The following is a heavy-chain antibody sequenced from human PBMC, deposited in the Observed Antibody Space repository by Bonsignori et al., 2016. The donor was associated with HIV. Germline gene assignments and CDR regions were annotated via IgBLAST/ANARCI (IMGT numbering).Heavy chain of an antibody. CDR2: IDWDDDK. V-gene: IGHV2-70*04. Sequence: WIRQPPGKALEWLARIDWDDDKFYTSSLKTRLTISKDTSKNQVVLTMTNMDPADTATYYCGRIWSYCQSTDCPGDYWGQGTPVTVSS. J-gene: IGHJ4*02. D-gene: IGHD2/OR15-2a*01. CDR3: GRIWSYCQSTDCPGDY.